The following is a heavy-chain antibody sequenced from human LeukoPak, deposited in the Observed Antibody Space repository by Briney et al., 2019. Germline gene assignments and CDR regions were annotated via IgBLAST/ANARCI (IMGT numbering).Heavy chain of an antibody. V-gene: IGHV3-33*01. J-gene: IGHJ6*02. D-gene: IGHD6-19*01. CDR2: IWYAESST. CDR3: ARDGSFGRDV. Sequence: GGSLRLSCAASGFIFNSYGIHWVRQAPGKGLEWVAVIWYAESSTYYTDSVKGRFTISRGNSKKTVYLQMNSLRVEDTGVYYCARDGSFGRDVWGQGTTVTVSS. CDR1: GFIFNSYG.